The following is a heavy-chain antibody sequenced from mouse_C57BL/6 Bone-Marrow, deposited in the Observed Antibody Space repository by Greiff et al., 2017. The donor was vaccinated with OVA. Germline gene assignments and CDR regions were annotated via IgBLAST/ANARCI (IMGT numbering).Heavy chain of an antibody. V-gene: IGHV5-2*01. J-gene: IGHJ3*01. CDR2: INSDGGST. Sequence: EVKVVESGGGLVQPGESLKLSCESNEYEFPSHDMSWVRKTPEKRLELVAAINSDGGSTYYPDTMERRFIISRDNTKKTLYLQMSSLRSEDTALYYCARQDYYGRGFAYWGQGTLVTVPA. D-gene: IGHD1-2*01. CDR1: EYEFPSHD. CDR3: ARQDYYGRGFAY.